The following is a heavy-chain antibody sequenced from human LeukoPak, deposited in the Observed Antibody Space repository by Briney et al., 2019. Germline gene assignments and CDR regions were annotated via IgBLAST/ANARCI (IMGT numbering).Heavy chain of an antibody. Sequence: GESLKISCKGSGYTFTIYWIGWVRPMPGKGLEWMGIIYPGDSDTRYSPSFQGQVTISADKSIRTAYLQWSSLRASDTAMYYCARRSPLRGDAFDIWGQGTMVTVSS. V-gene: IGHV5-51*01. J-gene: IGHJ3*02. CDR3: ARRSPLRGDAFDI. CDR2: IYPGDSDT. CDR1: GYTFTIYW. D-gene: IGHD3-10*01.